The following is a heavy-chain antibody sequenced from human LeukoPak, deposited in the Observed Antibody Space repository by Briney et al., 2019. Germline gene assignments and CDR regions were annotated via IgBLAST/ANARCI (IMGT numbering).Heavy chain of an antibody. CDR2: ISSSGSTI. J-gene: IGHJ4*02. Sequence: PGGSLRLSCAASGFSFSIYSMNWVRQAPGKGLEWVSYISSSGSTIYYADSVKGRFTISRDNAKNSLYLQMNSLRAEDTAVYYCARSALYYDILTGYYRGRPYYFDYWGQGTLVTVSS. CDR1: GFSFSIYS. D-gene: IGHD3-9*01. CDR3: ARSALYYDILTGYYRGRPYYFDY. V-gene: IGHV3-48*04.